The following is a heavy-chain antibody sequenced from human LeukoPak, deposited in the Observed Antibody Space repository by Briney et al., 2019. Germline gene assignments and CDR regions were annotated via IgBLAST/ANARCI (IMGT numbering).Heavy chain of an antibody. J-gene: IGHJ4*02. CDR1: GFTFSSYV. CDR3: GKEGRLFDY. CDR2: ISSSGGNT. V-gene: IGHV3-23*01. Sequence: GGSLRLSCAASGFTFSSYVMSWVRQAPGKGLEWVSTISSSGGNTYYADSVKGRFTISRDNSKNTLYLQMNSLRVEDTAIYYCGKEGRLFDYWGPGSLVTVSS.